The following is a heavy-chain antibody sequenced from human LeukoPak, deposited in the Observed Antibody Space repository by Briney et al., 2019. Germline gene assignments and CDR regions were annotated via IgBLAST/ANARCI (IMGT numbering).Heavy chain of an antibody. CDR2: IYSGGST. D-gene: IGHD3-16*02. CDR3: ARSPFGGVIVIGDY. CDR1: GFTVSSNY. V-gene: IGHV3-66*01. Sequence: GGSLRLSCAASGFTVSSNYMSWVSQAPGKGLEWVSVIYSGGSTYYADSVKGRFTISRDNSKNTLYLQMNSLRAEDTAVYYCARSPFGGVIVIGDYWGQGTLVTVSS. J-gene: IGHJ4*02.